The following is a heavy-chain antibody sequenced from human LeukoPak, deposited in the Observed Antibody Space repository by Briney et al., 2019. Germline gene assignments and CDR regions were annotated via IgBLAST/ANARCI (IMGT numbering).Heavy chain of an antibody. CDR2: VRSTSYGWAT. J-gene: IGHJ6*03. D-gene: IGHD2-2*01. CDR3: TRLRQDCSRNSCYYYFYYYYMDV. Sequence: GGSLRLSCTASGFTFGDYAMSWFRQAPGKGLEWVGFVRSTSYGWATDYAASVKGRFTISRDDPKSIVYLLMNSLKTEDTAVYYCTRLRQDCSRNSCYYYFYYYYMDVWGKGTTVTVSS. CDR1: GFTFGDYA. V-gene: IGHV3-49*03.